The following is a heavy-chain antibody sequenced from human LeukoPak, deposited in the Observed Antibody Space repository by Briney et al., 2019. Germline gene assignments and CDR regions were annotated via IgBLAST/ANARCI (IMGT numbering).Heavy chain of an antibody. Sequence: GGSLTLSCAASGFTFSNYAMYWVRQAPGKGLEWVSAISGSGGSTYYADSVKGRFTISRDNSKNTLYLQMNSLRAEDTPVYYCAKGYDSSGYYYSPIWDYWGQGTLVTVSS. V-gene: IGHV3-23*01. CDR3: AKGYDSSGYYYSPIWDY. D-gene: IGHD3-22*01. CDR2: ISGSGGST. J-gene: IGHJ4*02. CDR1: GFTFSNYA.